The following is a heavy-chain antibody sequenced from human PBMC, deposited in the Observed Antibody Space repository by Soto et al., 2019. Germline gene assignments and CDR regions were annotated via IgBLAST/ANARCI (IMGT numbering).Heavy chain of an antibody. D-gene: IGHD2-2*01. CDR3: AREYAFSSDY. J-gene: IGHJ4*02. CDR2: IHDSGIT. CDR1: VCSISSYY. Sequence: SETLSLTLSVSVCSISSYYWSWIRPPPGKGLEWIGYIHDSGITDYNPSLKSRATISIDTFRNQISLNLHSVTAADTDVYYRAREYAFSSDYWGQGTVVTVSS. V-gene: IGHV4-59*01.